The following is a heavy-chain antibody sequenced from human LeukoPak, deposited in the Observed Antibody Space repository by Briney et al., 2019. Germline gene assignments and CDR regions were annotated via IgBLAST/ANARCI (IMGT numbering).Heavy chain of an antibody. CDR1: GFTFDDYA. Sequence: GGSLRLSCAASGFTFDDYAMHWVRQAPGKGLEWVSGISWNSGSIGYADSVKGRFTISRDNAKNSLSLQMNSLRAEDTAVYYCARYSTTSESFDPWGQGFLVTVSS. V-gene: IGHV3-9*01. CDR2: ISWNSGSI. J-gene: IGHJ5*02. CDR3: ARYSTTSESFDP. D-gene: IGHD1-26*01.